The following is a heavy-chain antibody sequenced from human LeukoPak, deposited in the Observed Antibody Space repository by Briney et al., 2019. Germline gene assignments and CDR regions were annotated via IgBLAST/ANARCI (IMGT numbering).Heavy chain of an antibody. V-gene: IGHV4-59*11. D-gene: IGHD1-1*01. CDR3: ARCNWNDDPESYY. Sequence: PSETLSLNCTVSGGSISPHLWIWIRPRPGQGLEWSGYLYYSGSSYYNPSLESRLTISLDTSKKQFSVRLSSATAADTAVYYCARCNWNDDPESYYWGQGILVTVSS. CDR1: GGSISPHL. J-gene: IGHJ4*02. CDR2: LYYSGSS.